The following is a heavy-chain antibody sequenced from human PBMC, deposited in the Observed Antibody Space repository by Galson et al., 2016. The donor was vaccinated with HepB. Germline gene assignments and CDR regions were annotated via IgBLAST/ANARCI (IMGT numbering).Heavy chain of an antibody. Sequence: SLRLSCAVSGFSVATYMSWVRQPPGKELEYVAVIQPDGATHYTDSVKGRVTISRALAKNTLYLEMNGLRVDDTAVYFCARGMNGMGVWGRGTTVTVSS. CDR2: IQPDGAT. CDR3: ARGMNGMGV. J-gene: IGHJ6*02. CDR1: GFSVATY. V-gene: IGHV3-53*01.